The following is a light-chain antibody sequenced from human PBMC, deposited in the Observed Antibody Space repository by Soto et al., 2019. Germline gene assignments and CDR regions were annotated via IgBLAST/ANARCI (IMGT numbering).Light chain of an antibody. CDR2: TNT. J-gene: IGLJ3*02. V-gene: IGLV1-44*01. Sequence: QSVLTQPPSASGTPGQSVSISCSGTKSNVGSNVVNWYQQFPGRAPKHLIHTNTHRPSGVPARFSGSKSGTSAALVISGLQSGVEADYYCAAWDDTRWQGVFGGGTKLTVL. CDR3: AAWDDTRWQGV. CDR1: KSNVGSNV.